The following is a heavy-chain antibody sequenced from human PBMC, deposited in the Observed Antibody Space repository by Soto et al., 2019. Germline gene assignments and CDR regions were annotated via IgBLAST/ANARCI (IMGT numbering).Heavy chain of an antibody. J-gene: IGHJ5*01. CDR1: GGSFRGYY. D-gene: IGHD6-6*01. CDR2: INHSGTT. Sequence: SETLSLTCAVYGGSFRGYYWTWIRQPPGKGLEWIGEINHSGTTNYNPSLKSRVTISVDTSKNQFSLKLSSVTAADTAVYYCARGEKKQFGAWGHRILVTVSS. CDR3: ARGEKKQFGA. V-gene: IGHV4-34*01.